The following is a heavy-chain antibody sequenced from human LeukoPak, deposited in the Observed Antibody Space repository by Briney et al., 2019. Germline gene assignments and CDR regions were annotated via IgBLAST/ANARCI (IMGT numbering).Heavy chain of an antibody. J-gene: IGHJ5*02. CDR3: ARLSPPIASFFSGGTCYSGGFDP. V-gene: IGHV1-18*01. CDR2: ITTYNGNT. D-gene: IGHD2-15*01. Sequence: ASVKVSCKASGYTFTSYGITWVRQAPGQGLEWMGWITTYNGNTYYAQNFQGRVTMTADTSTSTAYMEVRSLRSDDTAVYYCARLSPPIASFFSGGTCYSGGFDPWGQGTLVTVSS. CDR1: GYTFTSYG.